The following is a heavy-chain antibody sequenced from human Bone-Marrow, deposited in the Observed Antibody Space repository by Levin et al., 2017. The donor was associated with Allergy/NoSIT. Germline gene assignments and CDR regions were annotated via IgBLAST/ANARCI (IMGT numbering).Heavy chain of an antibody. Sequence: PSETLSLTCAVSGASITTGGYSWSWVRQSPGTGLEWLGYIYHTGTTHYNPSFKTRVAMSLDKSMNQFSLQLTSVTAADSAMYYCARVRDYFRWFDPWGQGTLVTVSS. J-gene: IGHJ5*02. CDR1: GASITTGGYS. CDR2: IYHTGTT. CDR3: ARVRDYFRWFDP. V-gene: IGHV4-30-2*06. D-gene: IGHD3-10*02.